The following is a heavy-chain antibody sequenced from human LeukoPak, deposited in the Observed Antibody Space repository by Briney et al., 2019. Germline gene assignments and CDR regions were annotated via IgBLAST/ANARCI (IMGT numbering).Heavy chain of an antibody. D-gene: IGHD2-2*01. Sequence: ASVKVSCKVSGYTLTELSMHWVRQAPGKGLEWMGGFDPEDGETIYAQKFQGRVTMTEDTSTDTAYMELSSLRSEDTAVYYCARDGIVVVPAGPYYYYGMDVWGQGTTVTVSS. V-gene: IGHV1-24*01. CDR2: FDPEDGET. CDR1: GYTLTELS. CDR3: ARDGIVVVPAGPYYYYGMDV. J-gene: IGHJ6*02.